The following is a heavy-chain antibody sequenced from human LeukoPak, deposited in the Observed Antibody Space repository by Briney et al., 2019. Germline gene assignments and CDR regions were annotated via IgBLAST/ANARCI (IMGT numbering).Heavy chain of an antibody. CDR3: ARVMGPYGGLDY. CDR2: IYYSGST. D-gene: IGHD3-16*01. J-gene: IGHJ4*02. CDR1: GGSTSSGDYY. V-gene: IGHV4-30-4*08. Sequence: SETLSLTCTVSGGSTSSGDYYWSWIRQPPGKGLEWIGYIYYSGSTYYNPSLKSRVTISVDTSKNQFSLKLSSVTAADTAVYYCARVMGPYGGLDYWGQGTLVTVSS.